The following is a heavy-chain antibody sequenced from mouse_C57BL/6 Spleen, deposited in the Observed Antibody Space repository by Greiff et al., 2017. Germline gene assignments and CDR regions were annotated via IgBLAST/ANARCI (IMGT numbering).Heavy chain of an antibody. V-gene: IGHV1-69*01. CDR1: GYTFTSYW. D-gene: IGHD2-5*01. Sequence: QVQLQQSGAELVMPGASVKLSCKASGYTFTSYWMHWVKQRPGQGLEWIGEIDPSDSYTNYNQKFKGKSTLTVDKSSSTAYMQLSSLTSEYSAVYYCARYNYSIYVFHYWGQGTTLTVSS. CDR2: IDPSDSYT. CDR3: ARYNYSIYVFHY. J-gene: IGHJ2*01.